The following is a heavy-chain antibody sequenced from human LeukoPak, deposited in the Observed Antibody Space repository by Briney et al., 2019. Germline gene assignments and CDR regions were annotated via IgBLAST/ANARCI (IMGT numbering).Heavy chain of an antibody. CDR2: FDPEDGET. CDR1: GYTLTELS. Sequence: PGASVKVSCKVSGYTLTELSMHWVRQAPGKGLEWMGGFDPEDGETIYAQKFQGRVTMTEDTSTDTAYMELSSLRSEDTAVYYCATFTNQRGAFDIWGQGTMVTVSS. V-gene: IGHV1-24*01. D-gene: IGHD1-14*01. J-gene: IGHJ3*02. CDR3: ATFTNQRGAFDI.